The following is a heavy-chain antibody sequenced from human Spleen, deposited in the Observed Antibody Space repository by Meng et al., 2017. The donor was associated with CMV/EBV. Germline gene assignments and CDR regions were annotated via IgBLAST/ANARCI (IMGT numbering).Heavy chain of an antibody. CDR1: GFTFSSYE. D-gene: IGHD6-6*01. Sequence: GESLKISCAASGFTFSSYEMNWVRQAPGKGLEWVSYISSSGSNIYYADSVKGRFTISRDNSKNTLYLQMNSLRAEDTAVYYCAKMRPARQSHHFDYWGQGTLVTVSS. J-gene: IGHJ4*02. CDR3: AKMRPARQSHHFDY. CDR2: ISSSGSNI. V-gene: IGHV3-48*03.